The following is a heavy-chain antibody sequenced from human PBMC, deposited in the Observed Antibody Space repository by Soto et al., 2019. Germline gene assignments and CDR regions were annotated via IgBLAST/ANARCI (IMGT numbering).Heavy chain of an antibody. J-gene: IGHJ4*02. CDR1: GGTFSSYA. D-gene: IGHD3-22*01. Sequence: ASVKVSCKASGGTFSSYAISWVRQAPGQGLEWMGGIIPIFGTANYAQKFQGRVTITADESTSTAYMELSSLRSEDTAVYYCSKHYYYDSSGYYFDYWGQGTLVTVSS. CDR3: SKHYYYDSSGYYFDY. V-gene: IGHV1-69*13. CDR2: IIPIFGTA.